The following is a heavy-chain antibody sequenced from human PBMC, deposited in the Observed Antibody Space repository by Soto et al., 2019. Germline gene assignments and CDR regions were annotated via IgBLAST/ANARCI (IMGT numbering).Heavy chain of an antibody. CDR1: GFSFSTYS. Sequence: GGSLRLSCAASGFSFSTYSMNWVRQAPGKGLEWVSSISSRGDTYYADSVKGRFTISRDNAKNSVSLQRDSLRAEDAAVYYCAREETAWPLAYGLDVWGQGTTVTVSS. CDR3: AREETAWPLAYGLDV. D-gene: IGHD2-21*02. J-gene: IGHJ6*02. CDR2: ISSRGDT. V-gene: IGHV3-21*01.